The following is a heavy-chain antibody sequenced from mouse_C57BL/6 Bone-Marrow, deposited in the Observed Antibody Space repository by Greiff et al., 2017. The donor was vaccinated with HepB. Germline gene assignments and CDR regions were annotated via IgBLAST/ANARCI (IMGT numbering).Heavy chain of an antibody. CDR3: ARQEDAWFAY. V-gene: IGHV5-12*01. CDR1: GFTFSDYY. J-gene: IGHJ3*01. CDR2: ISNGGGST. Sequence: EVKLVESGGGLLQPGGSLKLSCAASGFTFSDYYMYWVRQTPEKRLEWVAYISNGGGSTYYPDTVKGRFPISRDNDKNTLYLQMGRLKSEDTAMYYCARQEDAWFAYWGQGTLVTVSA.